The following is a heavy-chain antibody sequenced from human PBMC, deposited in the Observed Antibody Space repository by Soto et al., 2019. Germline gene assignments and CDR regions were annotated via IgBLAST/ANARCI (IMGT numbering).Heavy chain of an antibody. V-gene: IGHV4-59*08. J-gene: IGHJ4*02. Sequence: PSETLSLTCTVSGGSINSYYWSWIRQPPGKVLEWIGYIYYSGSTNYNPSLKSRVTISVDTSKNQFSLKLSSVTAADTAVYYCARHATNPSYYYGSGTSPDFDYWGQGTLVTVSS. CDR3: ARHATNPSYYYGSGTSPDFDY. CDR2: IYYSGST. CDR1: GGSINSYY. D-gene: IGHD3-10*01.